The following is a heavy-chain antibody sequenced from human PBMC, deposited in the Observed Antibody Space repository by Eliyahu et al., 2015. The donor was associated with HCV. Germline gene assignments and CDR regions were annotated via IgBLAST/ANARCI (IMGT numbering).Heavy chain of an antibody. V-gene: IGHV4-61*02. CDR2: MYTRGST. J-gene: IGHJ4*02. CDR1: GGSITSGNYY. Sequence: QVQLQESGPGLVKPSQTLSLTCNVSGGSITSGNYYWSWIRQPAGKGLEWIWAMYTRGSTNYNPSLKSRVTISIDTSENQFSLKLSSVTAADTAVYYCARDEYYDSSGYYYVNWGQGTLVTVSS. CDR3: ARDEYYDSSGYYYVN. D-gene: IGHD3-22*01.